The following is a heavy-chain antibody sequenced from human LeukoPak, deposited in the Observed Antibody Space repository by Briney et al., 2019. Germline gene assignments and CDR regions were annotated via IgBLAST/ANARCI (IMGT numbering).Heavy chain of an antibody. CDR1: AFTFSDFS. CDR2: IDTSSSIV. J-gene: IGHJ3*01. CDR3: AREDDSWGPNNLDL. V-gene: IGHV3-48*02. Sequence: SGGSLRLSCAASAFTFSDFSMNWVRQAPGKGLEWISYIDTSSSIVYYANSVMGRFTVTRDNAKNSLYLQMNSLRDEDTAVYYCAREDDSWGPNNLDLWGQGTVVTVSS. D-gene: IGHD7-27*01.